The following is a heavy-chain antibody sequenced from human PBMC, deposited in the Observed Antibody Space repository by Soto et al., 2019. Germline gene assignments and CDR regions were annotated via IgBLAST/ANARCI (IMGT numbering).Heavy chain of an antibody. V-gene: IGHV3-21*01. Sequence: GGSLRLSCAASGFTFSSYSMNWVRQAPGKGLEWVSSISSSSSYIYYADSVKGRFTISRDNAKNSLYLQMNSLRAEDTAVYYCASGGGFLEWLSDWFDPWGQGTLVTVSS. J-gene: IGHJ5*02. CDR2: ISSSSSYI. CDR3: ASGGGFLEWLSDWFDP. D-gene: IGHD3-3*01. CDR1: GFTFSSYS.